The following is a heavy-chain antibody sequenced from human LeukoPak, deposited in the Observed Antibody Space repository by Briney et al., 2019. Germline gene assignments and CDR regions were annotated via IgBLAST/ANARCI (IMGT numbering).Heavy chain of an antibody. Sequence: PSETLSLTCAVYGGSFSGYYWSWIRQPPGKGLEWIGEINHSGSTNYNPSLKSRVTISVDTSKNQFSLKLSSVTAADTAVYYCARGRDVVVVAATFDYWGQGTLVTVSS. CDR1: GGSFSGYY. J-gene: IGHJ4*02. V-gene: IGHV4-34*01. D-gene: IGHD2-15*01. CDR3: ARGRDVVVVAATFDY. CDR2: INHSGST.